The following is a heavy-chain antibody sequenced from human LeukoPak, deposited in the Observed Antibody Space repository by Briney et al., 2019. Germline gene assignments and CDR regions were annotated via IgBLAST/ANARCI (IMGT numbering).Heavy chain of an antibody. D-gene: IGHD1-14*01. CDR3: ARKPLTHLSLNDASDI. CDR2: IYTSEST. J-gene: IGHJ3*02. V-gene: IGHV4-61*02. Sequence: SETLSLTCTVSGGSISSGSYYWSWIRQPAGKGPEWIGRIYTSESTNYNPSLKCRVTISVDTSKNQFSLKLSSVACAETAVYYCARKPLTHLSLNDASDISGEGTTFSVSS. CDR1: GGSISSGSYY.